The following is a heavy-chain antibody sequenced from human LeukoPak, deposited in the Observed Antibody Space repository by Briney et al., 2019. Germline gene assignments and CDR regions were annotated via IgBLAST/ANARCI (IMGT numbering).Heavy chain of an antibody. D-gene: IGHD2-2*01. Sequence: ASVKVSCTASGYTFTGYYMHWVRQAPGQGLEWMGWINPNSGGTNYAQKFQGWVTMTRDTSISTAYMELSRLRSDDTAVYYCARGYCSSTSCYDWFDPWGQGTLVTVSS. J-gene: IGHJ5*02. CDR3: ARGYCSSTSCYDWFDP. CDR2: INPNSGGT. CDR1: GYTFTGYY. V-gene: IGHV1-2*04.